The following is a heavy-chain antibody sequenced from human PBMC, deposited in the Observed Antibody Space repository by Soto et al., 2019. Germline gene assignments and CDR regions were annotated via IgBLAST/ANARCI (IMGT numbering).Heavy chain of an antibody. D-gene: IGHD1-7*01. J-gene: IGHJ6*02. CDR3: ARGPRTPYYYHGMDV. Sequence: SETLSLTCAVSGGSISSGGYSWSWIRQPPGKGLEWIGYIYHSGSTYYNPSLKSRVTISVDRSKNQFSLKLSSVTAADTAVYYCARGPRTPYYYHGMDVWGQGTTVTVSS. CDR2: IYHSGST. CDR1: GGSISSGGYS. V-gene: IGHV4-30-2*01.